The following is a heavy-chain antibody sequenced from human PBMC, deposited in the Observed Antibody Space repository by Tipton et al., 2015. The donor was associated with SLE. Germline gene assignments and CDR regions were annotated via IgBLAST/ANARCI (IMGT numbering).Heavy chain of an antibody. CDR1: GDSISRNY. Sequence: TLSLTCTVSGDSISRNYWSWIRLTPGKGLEWIGEMYFSGRTNYNPSLKSRATFSIDTSKNQVSLKMSSVTAADTAVYYCARGFELGGNWFDSWGQGILVTVSS. J-gene: IGHJ5*01. D-gene: IGHD1-26*01. V-gene: IGHV4-59*01. CDR3: ARGFELGGNWFDS. CDR2: MYFSGRT.